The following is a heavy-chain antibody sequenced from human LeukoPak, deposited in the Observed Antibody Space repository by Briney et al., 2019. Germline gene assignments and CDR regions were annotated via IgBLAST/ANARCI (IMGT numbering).Heavy chain of an antibody. Sequence: QTGGSLRLSCAASGFTFSSYAMSWVRQAPGKGLEWVSAISGSGGSTYYADSVKGQFTVSRDNSKNTLYLQMNSLRAEDTAVYYCARRITMIVVVIQDAFDIWGQGTMVTVSS. D-gene: IGHD3-22*01. CDR1: GFTFSSYA. V-gene: IGHV3-23*01. CDR3: ARRITMIVVVIQDAFDI. CDR2: ISGSGGST. J-gene: IGHJ3*02.